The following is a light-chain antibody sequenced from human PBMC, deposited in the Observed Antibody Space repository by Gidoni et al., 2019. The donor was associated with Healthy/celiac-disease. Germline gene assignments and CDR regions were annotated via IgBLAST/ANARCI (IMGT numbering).Light chain of an antibody. CDR1: QSISSW. J-gene: IGKJ3*01. V-gene: IGKV1-5*03. CDR3: QQYNSYPFT. CDR2: KAS. Sequence: DIQLTQSPSTLSASVGDRVTITCRASQSISSWLAWYQQKPGKAPKLLIYKASSLESGVPSRFSGSGSGTEFTLTISSLQPDDFATYYCQQYNSYPFTFRPXTKVDI.